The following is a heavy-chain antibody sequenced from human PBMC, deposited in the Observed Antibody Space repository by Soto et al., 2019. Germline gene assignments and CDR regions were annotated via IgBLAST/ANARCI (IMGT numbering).Heavy chain of an antibody. J-gene: IGHJ4*02. D-gene: IGHD2-2*01. CDR2: TSNSGST. CDR3: ARGGGSTKVDY. CDR1: GGSITSSGYY. Sequence: QVQLQESGPGLVKPSQTLSLTCTVSGGSITSSGYYWSWIRQHPGEGLEWIGFTSNSGSTSYNPSLQSRVTLSVDASSNQFSLNLKSVTATDPAVYYCARGGGSTKVDYWGQGTLVTVSP. V-gene: IGHV4-31*03.